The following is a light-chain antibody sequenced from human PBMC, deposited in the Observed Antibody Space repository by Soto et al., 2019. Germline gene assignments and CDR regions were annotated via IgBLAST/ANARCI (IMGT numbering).Light chain of an antibody. Sequence: EIFLAQSPCTLSLSRLESATLSCRATRSVSSYLAWYQQKPGQAPRLLIYDASSRPTDIPARFSGSGSGTDFTLTISSLEPEDFALYYCQQRSNWPITFGQGTRLEIK. J-gene: IGKJ5*01. CDR2: DAS. V-gene: IGKV3-11*01. CDR1: RSVSSY. CDR3: QQRSNWPIT.